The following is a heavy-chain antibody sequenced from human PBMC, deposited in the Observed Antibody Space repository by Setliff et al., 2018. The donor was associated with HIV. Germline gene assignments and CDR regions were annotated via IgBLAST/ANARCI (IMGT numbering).Heavy chain of an antibody. J-gene: IGHJ4*02. CDR1: GYTFTSHT. CDR2: INVGSGNT. Sequence: ASVKVSCKASGYTFTSHTIHWVRQAPGQRLEWMGWINVGSGNTKYSQKFQGRVTITRDTSASTGYMEVNSLRPEDTAVYYCARDRIPKRGYTYREPDFDSWGQGTLVTVSS. CDR3: ARDRIPKRGYTYREPDFDS. D-gene: IGHD3-16*02. V-gene: IGHV1-3*01.